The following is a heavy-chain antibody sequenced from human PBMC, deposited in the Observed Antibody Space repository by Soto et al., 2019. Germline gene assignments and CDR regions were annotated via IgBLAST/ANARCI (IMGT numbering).Heavy chain of an antibody. D-gene: IGHD1-20*01. CDR2: IYYSGDT. Sequence: SETLSLTCIVSGGSVRSGTYYWSWIRQSPGKGLEWIGYIYYSGDTNYNPSLKSRVTVSADTSQNRFSLKLRSVTAADTAVYFCARALRGYDWNRRTDYFHGLDVWGQGTTVTVSS. V-gene: IGHV4-61*03. CDR3: ARALRGYDWNRRTDYFHGLDV. J-gene: IGHJ6*02. CDR1: GGSVRSGTYY.